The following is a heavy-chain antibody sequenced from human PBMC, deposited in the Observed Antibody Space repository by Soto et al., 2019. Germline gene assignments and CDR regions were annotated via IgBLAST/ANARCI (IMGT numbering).Heavy chain of an antibody. J-gene: IGHJ6*02. V-gene: IGHV3-30-3*01. CDR3: ARERWVEMATISYYYGMDV. CDR1: GFTFSSYA. D-gene: IGHD5-12*01. CDR2: ISYDGSNK. Sequence: GGSLRLSCAASGFTFSSYAMHWVRQAPGKGLEWVAVISYDGSNKYYADSVKGRFTISRDNSKNTLYLQMNSLRAEDTAVYYCARERWVEMATISYYYGMDVWGQGTTVTVSS.